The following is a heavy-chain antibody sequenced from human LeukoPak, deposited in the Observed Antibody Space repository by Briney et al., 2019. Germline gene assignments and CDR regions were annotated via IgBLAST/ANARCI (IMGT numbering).Heavy chain of an antibody. D-gene: IGHD6-13*01. CDR3: ARDLGVAAAGNLGYYYYMDV. J-gene: IGHJ6*03. CDR2: LRGSGGST. V-gene: IGHV3-23*01. Sequence: KAAGSLRLSCETSGFTFSSYAMSWLRQAPGKGLEWVSALRGSGGSTYYADSVKGRFTISRDNSKNTLYLQMNSLKAEDTPVYYCARDLGVAAAGNLGYYYYMDVWGKRTTVTVSS. CDR1: GFTFSSYA.